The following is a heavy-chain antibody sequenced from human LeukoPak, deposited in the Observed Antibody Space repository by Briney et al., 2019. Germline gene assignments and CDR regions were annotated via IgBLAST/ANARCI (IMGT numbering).Heavy chain of an antibody. CDR2: IKQDGSEK. J-gene: IGHJ4*02. CDR3: ARHAPYITIFGVAEFDY. V-gene: IGHV3-7*01. D-gene: IGHD3-3*01. CDR1: GFTFSSYW. Sequence: PGGSLRLPCAASGFTFSSYWMSWVRQAPGKGLEWVANIKQDGSEKYYVDSVKGRFTISRDNAKNSLYLQMNSLRAEDTAVYYCARHAPYITIFGVAEFDYWGQGTLVTVSS.